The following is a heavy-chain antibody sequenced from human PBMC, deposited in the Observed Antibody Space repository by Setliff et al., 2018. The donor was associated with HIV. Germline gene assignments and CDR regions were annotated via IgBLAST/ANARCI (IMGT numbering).Heavy chain of an antibody. D-gene: IGHD7-27*01. J-gene: IGHJ3*01. CDR3: AKIPHTGDSAFDV. Sequence: HPGGSLRLSCVVSEFTFNTYAMTWVRQAPGKGLEWVSSIITNGGTTFYSDSVKGRFSISRDNPKNTVYLQMNSLRPEDTALYYCAKIPHTGDSAFDVWGQGTMVTVSS. CDR2: IITNGGTT. CDR1: EFTFNTYA. V-gene: IGHV3-23*01.